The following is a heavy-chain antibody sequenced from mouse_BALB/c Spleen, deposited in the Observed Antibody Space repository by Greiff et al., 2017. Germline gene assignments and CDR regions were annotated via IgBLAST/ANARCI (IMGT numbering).Heavy chain of an antibody. Sequence: EVQVVESGGGLVKPGGSLKLSCAASGFTFSSYAMSWVRQTPEKRLEWVASISSGGSTYYPDSVKGRFTISRDNARNTLFLQMTSLRSEDTAMYYCAPGGMDYWGQGTSVTVSS. CDR2: ISSGGST. J-gene: IGHJ4*01. CDR1: GFTFSSYA. CDR3: APGGMDY. V-gene: IGHV5-6-5*01.